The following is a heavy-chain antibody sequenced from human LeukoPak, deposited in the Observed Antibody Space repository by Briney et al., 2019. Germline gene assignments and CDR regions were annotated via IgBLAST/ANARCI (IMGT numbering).Heavy chain of an antibody. CDR1: GFTFSSYS. CDR3: ARDYQQLVFLYYYYYMDV. D-gene: IGHD6-13*01. CDR2: ISSSSSTI. Sequence: PGGSLRLSCAASGFTFSSYSMNWVRQAPGKGLEWVSYISSSSSTIYYADSVKGRFTISRDNAKNSLYLQMNSLRAEDTAVYYCARDYQQLVFLYYYYYMDVWGKGTTVTVSS. J-gene: IGHJ6*03. V-gene: IGHV3-48*01.